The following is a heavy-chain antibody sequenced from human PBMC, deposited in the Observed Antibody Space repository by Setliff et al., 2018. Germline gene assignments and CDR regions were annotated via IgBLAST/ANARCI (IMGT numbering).Heavy chain of an antibody. CDR1: GGSFSGYY. Sequence: SETLSLTCAVYGGSFSGYYWSWIRQPPGKGLEWIGEINHSGSTNYNPSLKSRVTISVDTSKNQFSLKLSSVTAADTAVYYCARAGSEQLASWFDPWGQGTLVTV. J-gene: IGHJ5*02. CDR2: INHSGST. CDR3: ARAGSEQLASWFDP. V-gene: IGHV4-34*01. D-gene: IGHD6-6*01.